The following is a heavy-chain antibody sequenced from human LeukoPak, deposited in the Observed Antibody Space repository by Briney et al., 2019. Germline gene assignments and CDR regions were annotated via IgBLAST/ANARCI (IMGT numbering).Heavy chain of an antibody. CDR3: ARVVGRITMVRGVHYFDY. D-gene: IGHD3-10*01. J-gene: IGHJ4*02. CDR2: INPNSGGT. Sequence: GASVKVSCKASGYTFTCYYMHWVRQAPGQGLEWMGWINPNSGGTNYAQKFQGRVTMTRDTSISTAYMELSRLRSDDTAVYYCARVVGRITMVRGVHYFDYWGQGTLVTVSS. V-gene: IGHV1-2*02. CDR1: GYTFTCYY.